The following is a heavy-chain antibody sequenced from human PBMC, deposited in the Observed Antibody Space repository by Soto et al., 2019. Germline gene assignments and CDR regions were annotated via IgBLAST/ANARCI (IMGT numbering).Heavy chain of an antibody. CDR1: GGSISSGGYY. CDR3: ARVVMITFGGVIAYFDY. J-gene: IGHJ4*02. CDR2: IYYSGST. D-gene: IGHD3-16*02. V-gene: IGHV4-31*03. Sequence: SETLSLTCTVSGGSISSGGYYWSWIRQHPGKGLEWIGYIYYSGSTYYNPSLKSRVTISVDTSKNQFSLKLSSVTAADTAVYYCARVVMITFGGVIAYFDYWGQGTLVTVSS.